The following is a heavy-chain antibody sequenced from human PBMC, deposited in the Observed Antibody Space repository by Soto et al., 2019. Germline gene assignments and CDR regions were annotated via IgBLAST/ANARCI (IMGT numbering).Heavy chain of an antibody. CDR3: ARDLDPKWEPFDY. Sequence: GGSLRLSCADSGFTFSSYWMSWVRQAPGKGLEWVAKIKQDGSEKYYVDSVKGRFTISRDNAKNSLYLQMNSLRAEDTAVYYCARDLDPKWEPFDYWGQGTLVTVSS. CDR1: GFTFSSYW. V-gene: IGHV3-7*01. CDR2: IKQDGSEK. J-gene: IGHJ4*02. D-gene: IGHD1-26*01.